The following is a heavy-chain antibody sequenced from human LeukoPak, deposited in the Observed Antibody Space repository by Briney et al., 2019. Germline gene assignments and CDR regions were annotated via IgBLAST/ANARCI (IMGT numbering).Heavy chain of an antibody. J-gene: IGHJ3*02. D-gene: IGHD3-3*01. CDR3: ARGFCESSPSAFDT. CDR2: TYYRSKWYT. V-gene: IGHV6-1*01. Sequence: SQTLSLTCAISGDSVSANRAAWNWIRQSPSRGLEWLGRTYYRSKWYTDYTISVKSRITINSDTSKNQFSLQLNSVTPEDTAIYYCARGFCESSPSAFDTWGQGILVTVSS. CDR1: GDSVSANRAA.